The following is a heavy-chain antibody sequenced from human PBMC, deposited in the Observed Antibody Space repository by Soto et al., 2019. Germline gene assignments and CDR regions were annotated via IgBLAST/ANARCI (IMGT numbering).Heavy chain of an antibody. J-gene: IGHJ4*02. CDR2: IIPIFGTA. CDR1: GGTFSSYA. CDR3: SRDAHEMGGYYFDF. V-gene: IGHV1-69*01. Sequence: QVQLVQSGAEVKKPGSSVKVSCKASGGTFSSYAISWVRQAPGQGLEWMGGIIPIFGTANYAQKFQGRVTITADESKSTAYMELSSLRSEDTALYYWSRDAHEMGGYYFDFWGQGTLVTVSS. D-gene: IGHD3-16*01.